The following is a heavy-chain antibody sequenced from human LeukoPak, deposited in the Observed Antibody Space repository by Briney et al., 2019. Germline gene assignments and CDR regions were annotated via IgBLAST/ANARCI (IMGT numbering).Heavy chain of an antibody. CDR3: TTVLRTGGHDPHFDR. Sequence: PGGSLRLSCAASGFTFSNYNMNWVRQAPGKGLEWVGRIKSKTDGGTTDYAAPVKGRFTISRDDSEKTLYLQMNSLKTEDTAVYYCTTVLRTGGHDPHFDRWGQGTLVTVSS. V-gene: IGHV3-15*01. D-gene: IGHD2-15*01. CDR2: IKSKTDGGTT. CDR1: GFTFSNYN. J-gene: IGHJ4*02.